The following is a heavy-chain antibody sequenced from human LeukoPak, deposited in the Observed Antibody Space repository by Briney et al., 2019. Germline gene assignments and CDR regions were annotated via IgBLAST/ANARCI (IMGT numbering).Heavy chain of an antibody. CDR2: IYTSGST. Sequence: SETLSLTCTVSGGSISSYYWSWLRQPPGKGLEWIGYIYTSGSTNYNPSLKSRVTISVDTSKNQFSLRLSSVTAADTAVYYCARRTVRDGPFDYWGQGTLVTVSS. J-gene: IGHJ4*02. CDR1: GGSISSYY. D-gene: IGHD5-24*01. CDR3: ARRTVRDGPFDY. V-gene: IGHV4-4*09.